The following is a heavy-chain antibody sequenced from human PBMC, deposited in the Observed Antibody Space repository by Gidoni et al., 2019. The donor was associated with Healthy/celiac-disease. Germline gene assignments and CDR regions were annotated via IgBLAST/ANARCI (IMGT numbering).Heavy chain of an antibody. CDR3: ARDMGSYAPFDY. V-gene: IGHV3-7*03. CDR2: IKQDGSEK. J-gene: IGHJ4*02. Sequence: EVQLVESGGGLVQPGGSLRLSCAASGFTFSSYWMSWFRQAPGKGLERVANIKQDGSEKYSVDSVKGRCTISRDNAKNSLYLQMNSLRGEDTAVYYCARDMGSYAPFDYWGQGTLVTVSS. D-gene: IGHD2-15*01. CDR1: GFTFSSYW.